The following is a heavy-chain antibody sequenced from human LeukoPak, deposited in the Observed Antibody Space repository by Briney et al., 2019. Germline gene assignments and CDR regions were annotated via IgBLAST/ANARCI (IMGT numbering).Heavy chain of an antibody. Sequence: GGSLRLSCAASGFTFSSYAMSWVRQAPGKGLEWVGRIRSRADGGTAEYATAVEGRFTISRDDSTNTLYLHMSNVKTEDTAVYYCAKHIYGVVSIQQWGQGTLVTVSS. V-gene: IGHV3-15*01. CDR2: IRSRADGGTA. J-gene: IGHJ1*01. CDR3: AKHIYGVVSIQQ. CDR1: GFTFSSYA. D-gene: IGHD3-3*01.